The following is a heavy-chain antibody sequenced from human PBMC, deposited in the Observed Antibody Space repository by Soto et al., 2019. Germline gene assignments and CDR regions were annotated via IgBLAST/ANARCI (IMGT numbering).Heavy chain of an antibody. CDR3: ARVGGYCSSTSCYYGMDV. J-gene: IGHJ6*02. CDR2: ISSSSSTI. Sequence: GGSLRLSCAASGFTFSSYSMNWVRQAPGKGLEWVSYISSSSSTIYYADSVKGRFTISRDNAKNSLYLQMNSLRDEDTAVYYCARVGGYCSSTSCYYGMDVWGQGTTVTVSS. D-gene: IGHD2-2*01. CDR1: GFTFSSYS. V-gene: IGHV3-48*02.